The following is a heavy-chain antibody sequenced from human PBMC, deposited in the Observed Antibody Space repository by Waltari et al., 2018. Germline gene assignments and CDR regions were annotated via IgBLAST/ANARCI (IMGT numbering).Heavy chain of an antibody. Sequence: QVQLQESGPGLVKPSETLSLTCTVSGGSISSYYCSWIRHPPGKGLEWIEYIYYSGSTNYNPSLKSRVTISVDTSKNQFSLKLSSVTAADTAVYYCAREPYGSGSYYYYGMDVWGQGTTVTVSS. D-gene: IGHD3-10*01. V-gene: IGHV4-59*01. CDR2: IYYSGST. CDR3: AREPYGSGSYYYYGMDV. CDR1: GGSISSYY. J-gene: IGHJ6*02.